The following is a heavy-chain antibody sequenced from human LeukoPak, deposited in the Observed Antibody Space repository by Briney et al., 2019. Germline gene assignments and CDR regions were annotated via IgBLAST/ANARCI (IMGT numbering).Heavy chain of an antibody. V-gene: IGHV4-34*01. Sequence: SETLSLTCAVYGGSFSGYYWSWIRQPPGKGLEWIGEINHSGSTNYNPSLKSRVTISVDTSKNQFSLKLSSVTAADTAVYYCARVSDYDSNGYYYTYYFDYWGQGTLVTVSS. CDR3: ARVSDYDSNGYYYTYYFDY. D-gene: IGHD3-22*01. CDR2: INHSGST. J-gene: IGHJ4*02. CDR1: GGSFSGYY.